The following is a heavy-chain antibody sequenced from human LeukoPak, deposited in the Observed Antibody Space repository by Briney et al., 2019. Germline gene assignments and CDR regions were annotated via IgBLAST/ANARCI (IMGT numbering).Heavy chain of an antibody. CDR2: IYYSGST. J-gene: IGHJ4*02. Sequence: SETLSLTCTVPGGSISSYYWSWIRQPPGRGLEWIGNIYYSGSTNYNPSLKSRVTMSVDTSNNQFSLRLTSVTAADTAVYYCAREGMAVGFARFPIFNYWGQGTLVTVSS. V-gene: IGHV4-59*01. CDR1: GGSISSYY. D-gene: IGHD6-19*01. CDR3: AREGMAVGFARFPIFNY.